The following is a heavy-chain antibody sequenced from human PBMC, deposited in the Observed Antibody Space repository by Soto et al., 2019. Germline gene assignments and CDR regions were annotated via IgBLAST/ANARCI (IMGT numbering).Heavy chain of an antibody. CDR3: AREGPPYNWNYFDY. Sequence: SETLSLTCTVSCGSISSGGYYWSWIRQHPGKGLEWIGYIYYSGSTYYNPSLKSRVTISVDTSKNQFSLKLSSVTAADTAVYYCAREGPPYNWNYFDYWGQGTLVTVSS. CDR1: CGSISSGGYY. J-gene: IGHJ4*02. V-gene: IGHV4-31*03. CDR2: IYYSGST. D-gene: IGHD1-20*01.